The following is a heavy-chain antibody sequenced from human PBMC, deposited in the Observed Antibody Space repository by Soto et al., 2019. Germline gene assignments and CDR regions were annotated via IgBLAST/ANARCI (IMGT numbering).Heavy chain of an antibody. CDR2: ISGSGGST. CDR3: AKKGREITFGGVIAD. Sequence: EVQLLESGGGLVQPGGSLRLSCAASGFTFSSYAMSWVRQAPGKGLEWVSGISGSGGSTYYADSVKGRFTISRDNSKNTLYLQMNSLRAEDTAVYYCAKKGREITFGGVIADWGQGTLVTVSS. J-gene: IGHJ4*02. D-gene: IGHD3-16*02. CDR1: GFTFSSYA. V-gene: IGHV3-23*01.